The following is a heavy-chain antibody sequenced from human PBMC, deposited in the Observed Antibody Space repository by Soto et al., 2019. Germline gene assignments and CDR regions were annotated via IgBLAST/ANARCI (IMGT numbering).Heavy chain of an antibody. CDR3: ASVYGDYGSK. Sequence: EVQLLESGGRLVQPGGSLRLSCAASGFTFSSYAMSWVRQAPGKGLEWVSAISGSGGSTYYADSVKGRLTISRDNSKNTLYLQMNSLRAEDTAVYYWASVYGDYGSKWGQGTLVTVSS. CDR2: ISGSGGST. V-gene: IGHV3-23*01. D-gene: IGHD4-17*01. CDR1: GFTFSSYA. J-gene: IGHJ4*02.